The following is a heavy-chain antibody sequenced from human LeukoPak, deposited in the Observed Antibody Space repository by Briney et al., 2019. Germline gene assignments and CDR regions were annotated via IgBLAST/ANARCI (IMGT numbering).Heavy chain of an antibody. J-gene: IGHJ5*02. Sequence: GASLQISCKGSGYSFTSYWIGWVRQLPGKGLEWMGIIYPGDSDTRYSPSFQGQVTISADKSISTAHLQWRSLKASDTAMYYCARHYYGSGSYSGWFDPWGQGTLVTVSS. CDR1: GYSFTSYW. V-gene: IGHV5-51*01. CDR2: IYPGDSDT. D-gene: IGHD3-10*01. CDR3: ARHYYGSGSYSGWFDP.